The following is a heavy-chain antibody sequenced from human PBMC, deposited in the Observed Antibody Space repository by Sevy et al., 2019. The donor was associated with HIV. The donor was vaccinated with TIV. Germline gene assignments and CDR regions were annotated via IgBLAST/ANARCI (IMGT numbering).Heavy chain of an antibody. V-gene: IGHV3-7*01. CDR1: GFNLSPYW. J-gene: IGHJ4*02. CDR2: IKQDGNEK. CDR3: ASNTYHYDSNTYYPVY. Sequence: GGSLRLSCVASGFNLSPYWMTWVRQAPGKGLEWVANIKQDGNEKYYVGSVKGRFTVPRDNAKNALYLQMYSLRVEDTAVYFCASNTYHYDSNTYYPVYWGQGTRVTVSS. D-gene: IGHD3-22*01.